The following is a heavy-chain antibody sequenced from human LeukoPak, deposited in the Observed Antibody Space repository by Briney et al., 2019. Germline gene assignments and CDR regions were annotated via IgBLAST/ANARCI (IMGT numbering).Heavy chain of an antibody. CDR3: ARDLNDSSGNDY. D-gene: IGHD3-22*01. Sequence: GGSLRLSCAASGLTFSSYSMNWVRQAPGKGLEWVSSISSSSSYIYYADSVKGRFTISRDNAKNSLYLQMNSLRAEDTAVYYCARDLNDSSGNDYWGQGTLVTVSS. CDR1: GLTFSSYS. V-gene: IGHV3-21*01. CDR2: ISSSSSYI. J-gene: IGHJ4*02.